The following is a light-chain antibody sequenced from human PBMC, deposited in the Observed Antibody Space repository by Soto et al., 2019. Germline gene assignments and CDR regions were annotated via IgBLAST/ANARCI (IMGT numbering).Light chain of an antibody. Sequence: PGARATVSCRASQRVSTYLAWYQQKPGQAPRLLIYDASSRATGISARFSGTGSGTDFTLTISNLEPEDFAVYFCQQRNNWPFTFGPGTKVDV. CDR2: DAS. V-gene: IGKV3-11*01. CDR1: QRVSTY. J-gene: IGKJ3*01. CDR3: QQRNNWPFT.